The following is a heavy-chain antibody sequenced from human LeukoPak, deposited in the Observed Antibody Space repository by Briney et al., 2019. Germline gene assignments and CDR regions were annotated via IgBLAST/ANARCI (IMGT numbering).Heavy chain of an antibody. Sequence: KPSETLSLTCAVSGGSISSGGYSWSWIRQPPGKGLEWIGYIYHSGSTYYNPSLKSRVTISVDTSKNQFSLKLSSVTAADTAVYYCARHFASKWTNWFDPWGQGTLVTVSS. CDR3: ARHFASKWTNWFDP. CDR1: GGSISSGGYS. V-gene: IGHV4-30-2*03. D-gene: IGHD1-26*01. J-gene: IGHJ5*02. CDR2: IYHSGST.